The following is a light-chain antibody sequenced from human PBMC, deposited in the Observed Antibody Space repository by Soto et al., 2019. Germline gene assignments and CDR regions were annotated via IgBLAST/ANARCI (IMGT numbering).Light chain of an antibody. CDR3: ATWESSLSAGV. Sequence: QSVLTQPPSVSAAPGQKVTISCSGSSSNIGNNDVSWYQQLPGTAPNLLIFDNNKRPSGIPDRFSGSKSGTSATLGIAGLQTGDDADYYCATWESSLSAGVFGGGTQLTVL. CDR2: DNN. V-gene: IGLV1-51*01. J-gene: IGLJ2*01. CDR1: SSNIGNND.